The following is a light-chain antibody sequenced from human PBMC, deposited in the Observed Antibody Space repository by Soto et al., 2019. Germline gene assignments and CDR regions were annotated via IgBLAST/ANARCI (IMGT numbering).Light chain of an antibody. V-gene: IGLV1-40*01. CDR2: GNS. J-gene: IGLJ2*01. Sequence: QSVLTQPTSVSGAAGQRVTISCTGGSSNIGAGYDVHWYQQLPGTAPKLLIYGNSNRPSGVPDRFSGSKSGTSASLAITGLQAEDEADYYCQSYDSSLSGVVFGGGTKLTV. CDR1: SSNIGAGYD. CDR3: QSYDSSLSGVV.